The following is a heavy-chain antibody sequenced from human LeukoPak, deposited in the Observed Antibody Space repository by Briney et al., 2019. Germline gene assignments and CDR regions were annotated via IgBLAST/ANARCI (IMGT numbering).Heavy chain of an antibody. J-gene: IGHJ6*03. CDR1: GGTFSSYA. CDR3: ARVVPAAIRGFNYYYYYMDV. V-gene: IGHV1-69*13. Sequence: ASVKVSCKASGGTFSSYAISWVRQAPGQGLGWMGGIIPIFGTANYAQKFQGRVTITADESTSTAYMELSSLRSEDTAVYYCARVVPAAIRGFNYYYYYMDVWGKGTTVTVSS. CDR2: IIPIFGTA. D-gene: IGHD2-2*01.